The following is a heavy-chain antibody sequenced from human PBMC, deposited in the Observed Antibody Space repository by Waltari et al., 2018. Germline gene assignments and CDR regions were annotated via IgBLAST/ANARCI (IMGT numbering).Heavy chain of an antibody. CDR3: ARERHRLMEEGYLMALDP. Sequence: QVQLVQSGAEVKKPGASVKVSCKASGYTFTGYYMHWVRQAPGQGLEWMGWINPNSGGTNYAQKFQGSVTMTRDTSISTAYMELSRLRSDDTAVYYCARERHRLMEEGYLMALDPWGQGTLVTVSS. J-gene: IGHJ5*02. CDR1: GYTFTGYY. D-gene: IGHD2-21*01. V-gene: IGHV1-2*02. CDR2: INPNSGGT.